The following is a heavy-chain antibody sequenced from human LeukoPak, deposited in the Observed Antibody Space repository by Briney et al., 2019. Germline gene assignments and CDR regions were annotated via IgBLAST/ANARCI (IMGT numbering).Heavy chain of an antibody. CDR3: ARGIIRSSSWYVGDYYYYYGMDV. D-gene: IGHD6-13*01. J-gene: IGHJ6*02. CDR2: IYYSGST. V-gene: IGHV4-59*01. Sequence: PSETLSLTCTVSGGSISSYYWSWIRQPPGKGLEWIGYIYYSGSTNYNPSLKSRVTISVDTSKNQFSLKLSSVTAADTAVYYCARGIIRSSSWYVGDYYYYYGMDVWGQGTTVTVSS. CDR1: GGSISSYY.